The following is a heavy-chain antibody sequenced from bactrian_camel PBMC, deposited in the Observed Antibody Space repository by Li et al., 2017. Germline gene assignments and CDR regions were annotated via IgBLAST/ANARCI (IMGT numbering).Heavy chain of an antibody. CDR1: GYYS. CDR2: IDSDDNT. J-gene: IGHJ4*01. CDR3: AAERSFKCWVKTSPYEYDY. Sequence: VQLVESGGGSVQAGGSLTISCKAYGYYSMGWFRQRLGKEREWLALIDSDDNTNYADSVKGRFTISKDNAKNTLYPSLNSLKPEDTAMYYCAAERSFKCWVKTSPYEYDYWGQGTQVTVS. D-gene: IGHD1*01. V-gene: IGHV3S53*01.